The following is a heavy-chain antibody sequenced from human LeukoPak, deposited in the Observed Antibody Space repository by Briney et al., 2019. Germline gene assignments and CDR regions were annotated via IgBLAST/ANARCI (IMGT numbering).Heavy chain of an antibody. D-gene: IGHD6-19*01. V-gene: IGHV3-23*01. CDR3: AKAPAPVAGTNYYFDY. Sequence: GGSLRLSCAASGFTFSTPAMSWVRQAPGKGLEWVSGISGSGDSTYYVDSVKGRFTISRDNSKNTLYLQMNSLRAEDTAVYYCAKAPAPVAGTNYYFDYWGQGTLVTVSS. CDR2: ISGSGDST. CDR1: GFTFSTPA. J-gene: IGHJ4*02.